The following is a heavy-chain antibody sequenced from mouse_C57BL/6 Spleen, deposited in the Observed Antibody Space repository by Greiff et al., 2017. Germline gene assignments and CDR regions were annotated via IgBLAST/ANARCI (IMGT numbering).Heavy chain of an antibody. D-gene: IGHD3-3*01. J-gene: IGHJ3*01. CDR1: GYTFTSYG. CDR2: IYIGNGYT. CDR3: AREGLMGKWFAY. V-gene: IGHV1-58*01. Sequence: VQLKESGAELVRPGSSVKMSCKTSGYTFTSYGINWVKQRPGQGLEWIGYIYIGNGYTAYNEKFKGKATLTSDTSSSTAYMQLSSLTSEDSAIYFCAREGLMGKWFAYWGQGTLVTVSA.